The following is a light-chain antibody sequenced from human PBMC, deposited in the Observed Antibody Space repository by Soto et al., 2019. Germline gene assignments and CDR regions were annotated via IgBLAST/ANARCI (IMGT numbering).Light chain of an antibody. Sequence: EIVLTQSPGTLSLSPGETATLSCRASQTIGSTYLAWYQQKPGQAPRLLIFATSSRATGIPDRFSGGGSGTDFTLSISRLEPEDFAVYYCQQYASSPLLTFGGGTKVDIK. J-gene: IGKJ4*01. CDR3: QQYASSPLLT. CDR2: ATS. CDR1: QTIGSTY. V-gene: IGKV3-20*01.